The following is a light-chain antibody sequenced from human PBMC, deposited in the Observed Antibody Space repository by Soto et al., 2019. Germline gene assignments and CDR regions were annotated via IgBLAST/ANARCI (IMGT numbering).Light chain of an antibody. V-gene: IGKV3-20*01. CDR3: QQYNGSPFT. CDR2: GAA. J-gene: IGKJ3*01. Sequence: EIVLTQSPGTLSLSPGERATLSCRANQSISHYLAWYQQKPGQSPRLLIYGAASRAIGIPDRFNGSGSETTFTRTISRLQPEDFALYYCQQYNGSPFTFGPGTKVDIK. CDR1: QSISHY.